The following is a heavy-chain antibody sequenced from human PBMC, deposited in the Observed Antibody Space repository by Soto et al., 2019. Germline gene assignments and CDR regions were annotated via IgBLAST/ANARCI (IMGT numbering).Heavy chain of an antibody. V-gene: IGHV3-11*01. CDR1: GFTFSDYY. D-gene: IGHD2-15*01. CDR2: IFHSGNMI. Sequence: QVQLVESGGGLVRPGGSLRLSCAASGFTFSDYYMSWIRQAPGKGLEWVAYIFHSGNMIFYADSVKGRFTISRDNAKNTLFLEMNSLRVEDTAVYYCARDRGGWHYYHYMAVWGKGATVTVSS. CDR3: ARDRGGWHYYHYMAV. J-gene: IGHJ6*03.